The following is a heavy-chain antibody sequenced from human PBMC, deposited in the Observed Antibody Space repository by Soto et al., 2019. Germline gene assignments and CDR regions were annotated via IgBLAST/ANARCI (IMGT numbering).Heavy chain of an antibody. CDR3: ASGIQLWLRRINNGYSG. CDR2: IIPMFGTV. CDR1: GGTFSTYA. J-gene: IGHJ4*02. D-gene: IGHD5-18*01. V-gene: IGHV1-69*12. Sequence: QVQLVQSGAEVKKPESSVKVSCKAPGGTFSTYAISWVRQAPGQGLEWMGGIIPMFGTVNYAQRFQDRVTITADESTNTVYMELSSPRSEDTAVYFCASGIQLWLRRINNGYSGWGQGTLVTVSS.